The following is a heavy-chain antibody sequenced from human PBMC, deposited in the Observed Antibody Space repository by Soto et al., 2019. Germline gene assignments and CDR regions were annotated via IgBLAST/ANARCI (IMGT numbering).Heavy chain of an antibody. CDR1: GYTFTDYA. D-gene: IGHD3-16*02. CDR2: INAGNGNT. V-gene: IGHV1-3*05. Sequence: QVQLVQSGAEEKKPGASMKISCKASGYTFTDYAMHWVRQAPGQRLEWMGWINAGNGNTKYSQKFQGRVTITRDTSASIAYMELIGLRSEDTAVYYCARSAISPYGGLIGPFDYWGQGNLVTVSS. CDR3: ARSAISPYGGLIGPFDY. J-gene: IGHJ4*02.